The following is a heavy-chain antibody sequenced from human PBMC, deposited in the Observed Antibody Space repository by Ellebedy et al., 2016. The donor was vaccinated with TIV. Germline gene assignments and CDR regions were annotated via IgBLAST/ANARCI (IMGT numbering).Heavy chain of an antibody. CDR3: AREGIAARPPHYYYAMDV. Sequence: GESLKISCAASEFTFRSYAMNWVRQAPGKGLEWVAYISYTSNTIAYANSVKGRLTISRDYTRSSLHLQMNSLKDEDTAVYYCAREGIAARPPHYYYAMDVWGQGTTVTVSS. V-gene: IGHV3-48*02. CDR2: ISYTSNTI. D-gene: IGHD6-6*01. J-gene: IGHJ6*02. CDR1: EFTFRSYA.